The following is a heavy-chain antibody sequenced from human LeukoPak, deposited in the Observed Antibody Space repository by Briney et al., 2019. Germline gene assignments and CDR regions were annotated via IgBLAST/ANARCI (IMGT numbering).Heavy chain of an antibody. V-gene: IGHV3-23*01. Sequence: GGSLRLSCAASGFTFSSYGMSWVRQAPGKGLEWVSAISGSGGSTYYADSVKGRFTISRDNSKNTLYLQMNSLRAEDTAVYYCAKDDGSSGLNWFDPWGQGTLVTVSS. D-gene: IGHD3-22*01. CDR1: GFTFSSYG. CDR2: ISGSGGST. J-gene: IGHJ5*02. CDR3: AKDDGSSGLNWFDP.